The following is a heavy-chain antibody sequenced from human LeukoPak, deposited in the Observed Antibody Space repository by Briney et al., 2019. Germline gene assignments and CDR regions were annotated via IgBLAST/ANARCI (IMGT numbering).Heavy chain of an antibody. D-gene: IGHD3-9*01. CDR1: GYTFTSYG. CDR2: ISAYNGNT. J-gene: IGHJ4*02. V-gene: IGHV1-18*01. CDR3: ARDWRPQYYDILTGYLPYDY. Sequence: ASVKVSCKASGYTFTSYGISWVRQAPGQGLEWMGWISAYNGNTNYAQKLQDRVTMTTDTSTSTAYMELRSLRSDDTAVYYCARDWRPQYYDILTGYLPYDYWGQGTLVTVSS.